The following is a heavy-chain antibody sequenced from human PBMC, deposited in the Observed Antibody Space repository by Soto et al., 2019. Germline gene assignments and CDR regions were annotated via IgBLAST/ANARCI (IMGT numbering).Heavy chain of an antibody. CDR2: IKPSGGST. CDR3: ARDGDLRYFDCLLPSVEYCGMVV. D-gene: IGHD3-9*01. CDR1: GYTFTSYY. V-gene: IGHV1-46*01. J-gene: IGHJ6*02. Sequence: QVQLVQSGAEVKKPGASVKVSCKASGYTFTSYYMHWVRQAPGQGLEWMGIIKPSGGSTSYAQKFQGRVTMTRDTSTSTVYMALSSLRSEDTAVYYCARDGDLRYFDCLLPSVEYCGMVVWGQGTTVTVSS.